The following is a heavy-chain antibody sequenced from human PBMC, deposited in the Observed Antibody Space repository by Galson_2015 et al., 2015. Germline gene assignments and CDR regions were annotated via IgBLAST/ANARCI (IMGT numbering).Heavy chain of an antibody. J-gene: IGHJ6*02. D-gene: IGHD2-15*01. CDR1: GFTFSSYG. CDR2: ISYDGNNK. Sequence: SLRLSCAASGFTFSSYGMHWVRQTPGKGLEWVAAISYDGNNKYYADSVKGRFTISRDNSKNTLYLQMNSLRAEDTAVYYCAKIVTLYYYYGMDVWGQGTTVTVSS. V-gene: IGHV3-30*18. CDR3: AKIVTLYYYYGMDV.